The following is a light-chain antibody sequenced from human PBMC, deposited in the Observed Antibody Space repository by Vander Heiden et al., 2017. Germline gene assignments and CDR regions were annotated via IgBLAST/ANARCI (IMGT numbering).Light chain of an antibody. J-gene: IGKJ4*01. Sequence: EMVLTQSQVSLPVTPGESASMSCRASQSLLHDNGYNDLAWYRQKPGQSPQLLIYLGFTRPSGVPDRFTGSGSGRDFTLKISKVEAADVGVYYCMQSRQIPLTFGGGT. CDR2: LGF. CDR1: QSLLHDNGYND. V-gene: IGKV2-28*01. CDR3: MQSRQIPLT.